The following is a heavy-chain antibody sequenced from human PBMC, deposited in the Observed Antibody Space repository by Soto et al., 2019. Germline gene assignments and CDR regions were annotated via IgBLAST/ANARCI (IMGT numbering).Heavy chain of an antibody. J-gene: IGHJ6*02. CDR1: GGSISSYY. D-gene: IGHD3-10*01. CDR3: ARSNEYYYGSGSYYNDYYYGMDV. Sequence: SETLSLTCTVSGGSISSYYWSWLRQPPGKGLEWIGYIYYSGSTNYNPSLKSRVTISVDTSKNQFSLKLSSVTAADTAVYYCARSNEYYYGSGSYYNDYYYGMDVWGQGTTVTASS. CDR2: IYYSGST. V-gene: IGHV4-59*01.